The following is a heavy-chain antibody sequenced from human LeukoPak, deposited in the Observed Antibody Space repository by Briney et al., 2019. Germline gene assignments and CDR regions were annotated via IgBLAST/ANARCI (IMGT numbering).Heavy chain of an antibody. CDR2: IYYSGST. D-gene: IGHD3-3*02. CDR3: ARQGSSFSPP. CDR1: GGSISSSSYY. J-gene: IGHJ5*02. V-gene: IGHV4-39*01. Sequence: SETLSLTCTVSGGSISSSSYYWGWIRQPPGKGLEWIGSIYYSGSTYYNPSLKSRVTISVDTSKNQFSLKLSSVTAADTAVYYCARQGSSFSPPWGQGTLVTVSS.